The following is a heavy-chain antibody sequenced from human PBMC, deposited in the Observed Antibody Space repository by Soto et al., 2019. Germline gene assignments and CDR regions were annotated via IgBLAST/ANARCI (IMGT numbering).Heavy chain of an antibody. V-gene: IGHV3-74*01. J-gene: IGHJ6*03. CDR3: TRVAVGYYYMDV. CDR2: INSDGNRT. Sequence: EVQLVESGGGLVQPGGSLRLSCAASGFTFSNYWMHWVRQAPGKGLVWVSSINSDGNRTNYADSVKGRFTISRDNAENTLYLQMNSLTAEDTAVYYCTRVAVGYYYMDVWGKGTTVTVSS. CDR1: GFTFSNYW.